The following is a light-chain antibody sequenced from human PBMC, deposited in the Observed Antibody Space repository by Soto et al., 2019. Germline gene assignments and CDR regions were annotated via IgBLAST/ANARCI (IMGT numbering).Light chain of an antibody. J-gene: IGKJ1*01. CDR2: KTS. CDR1: QSISIW. CDR3: QHWNDYSWT. V-gene: IGKV1-5*03. Sequence: DIHMTQSPSTLSASVGDRVTITCRASQSISIWLAWYQQKPGKAPNLLIYKTSSLETGVPSRFNGSGSGTESTLTISSLQPDDFATYYCQHWNDYSWTFGQGTKVEVK.